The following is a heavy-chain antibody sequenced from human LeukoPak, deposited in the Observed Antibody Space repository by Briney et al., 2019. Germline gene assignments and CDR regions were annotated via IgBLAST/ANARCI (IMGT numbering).Heavy chain of an antibody. CDR2: ISSSSSYI. CDR1: GFTFSSYS. CDR3: ARDTGHGRDGYNWDY. D-gene: IGHD5-24*01. J-gene: IGHJ4*02. V-gene: IGHV3-21*01. Sequence: KPGGSLRLSCAASGFTFSSYSMNWVRQAPGKGLEWVSSISSSSSYIYYADSVKGRFTISRDNAKNSLYLQMNSLRAEDTAVYYCARDTGHGRDGYNWDYWGQGTLVTVSS.